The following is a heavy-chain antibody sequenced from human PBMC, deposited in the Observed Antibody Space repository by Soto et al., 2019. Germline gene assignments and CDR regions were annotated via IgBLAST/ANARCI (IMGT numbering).Heavy chain of an antibody. J-gene: IGHJ6*02. CDR1: GGTFSSYA. V-gene: IGHV1-69*13. D-gene: IGHD3-22*01. CDR2: IIPIFGTA. Sequence: SVKVSCKASGGTFSSYAISWVRQAPGQGLEWMGGIIPIFGTANYAQKFQGRVTITADESTSTAYMELSSLRSEDTAVYYCARDYYDSSGYYYGMDVWGQGTTVTVSS. CDR3: ARDYYDSSGYYYGMDV.